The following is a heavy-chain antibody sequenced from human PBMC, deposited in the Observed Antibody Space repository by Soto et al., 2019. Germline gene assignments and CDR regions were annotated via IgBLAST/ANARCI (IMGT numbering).Heavy chain of an antibody. Sequence: QVQLVQSGAEVKKPGASVKVSCQASGYTFTNYAISWVRPAPGQGLEWMGWISASTRNTDQAQNFQGRVTMTVDTSTNTANMERRSLRSGDTAVYYCARRYCSVGSCYACWHFDLWGRGTLVTVSS. V-gene: IGHV1-18*01. D-gene: IGHD2-15*01. CDR3: ARRYCSVGSCYACWHFDL. CDR2: ISASTRNT. CDR1: GYTFTNYA. J-gene: IGHJ2*01.